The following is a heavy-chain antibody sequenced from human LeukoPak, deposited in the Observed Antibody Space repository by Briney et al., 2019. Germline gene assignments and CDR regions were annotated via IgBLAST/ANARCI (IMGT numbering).Heavy chain of an antibody. CDR3: ARDVGITVADSFDP. Sequence: ASVKVSCKASGYSSPNYGISWVRQAPGQGLEWMGWVHIYRGNTNYAQKFQGRVTMTTDTSTSTVYMEVRGLRSDDTAMYYRARDVGITVADSFDPWGQGALVTVSS. V-gene: IGHV1-18*01. D-gene: IGHD6-13*01. CDR2: VHIYRGNT. CDR1: GYSSPNYG. J-gene: IGHJ5*02.